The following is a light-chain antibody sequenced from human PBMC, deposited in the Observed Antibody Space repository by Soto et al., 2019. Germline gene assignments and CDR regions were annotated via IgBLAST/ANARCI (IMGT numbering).Light chain of an antibody. J-gene: IGLJ1*01. CDR3: SSYTTSSTLLYV. V-gene: IGLV2-14*01. Sequence: QSALTQPASVSGSPGQSITISCTGTSSDVGGYNYVSWYQQHPGKAPKLMIYAVSNRPSGGSTRFSGSKSGHTASLTISGLQAEAEADYHCSSYTTSSTLLYVFGTGTKLTVL. CDR1: SSDVGGYNY. CDR2: AVS.